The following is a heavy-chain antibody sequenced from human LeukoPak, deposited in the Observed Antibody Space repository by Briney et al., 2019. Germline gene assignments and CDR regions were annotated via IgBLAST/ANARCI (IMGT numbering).Heavy chain of an antibody. J-gene: IGHJ6*03. CDR1: GGSISSGGYF. CDR3: ARVKRKQQLARADYYYYYMDV. D-gene: IGHD6-13*01. V-gene: IGHV4-31*03. CDR2: IYYSGST. Sequence: PSETLSLTCTVSGGSISSGGYFWSWIRQHPGKGLEWMGNIYYSGSTYYNPSLKSRVTISVDTSKNQFSLKLSSVTAADTAVYYCARVKRKQQLARADYYYYYMDVWGKGTTVTVSS.